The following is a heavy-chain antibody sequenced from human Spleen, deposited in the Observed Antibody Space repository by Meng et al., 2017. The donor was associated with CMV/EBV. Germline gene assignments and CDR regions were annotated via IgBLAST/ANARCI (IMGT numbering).Heavy chain of an antibody. CDR2: IIPIFGTA. D-gene: IGHD3/OR15-3a*01. CDR1: GGPFTRYA. Sequence: VRLWQCGAEVKKPGSSVKVSCKASGGPFTRYAISWVRQAPGQGLEWMGGIIPIFGTANYAQKFQGRVTITADESTSTAYMELSSLRSEDTAVYYCARLLDMDPQGDYWGQGTLVTVSS. CDR3: ARLLDMDPQGDY. J-gene: IGHJ4*02. V-gene: IGHV1-69*12.